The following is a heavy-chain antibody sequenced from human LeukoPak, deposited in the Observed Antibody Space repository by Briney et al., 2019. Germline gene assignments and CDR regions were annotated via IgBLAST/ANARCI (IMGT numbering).Heavy chain of an antibody. CDR2: ISYSGTT. CDR1: GGSISNYY. CDR3: ARGLGPALGY. V-gene: IGHV4-59*12. J-gene: IGHJ4*02. Sequence: SETLSLTCSVSGGSISNYYWSWIRQPPGKGLEWFGYISYSGTTNYNPSLKSRVAMSMDTSKNQFSLKLSSVTAADTAVYYCARGLGPALGYWGQGTLVTVSS. D-gene: IGHD3-3*02.